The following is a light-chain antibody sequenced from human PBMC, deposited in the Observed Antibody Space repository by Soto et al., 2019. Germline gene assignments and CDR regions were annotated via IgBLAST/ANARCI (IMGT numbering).Light chain of an antibody. Sequence: QPVLTQPPSASGTPGQRVTISCSGGSSNIGSNTVNWYQQLPGMAPKLLIYSNNQWPSGFPDRFSGSKSGTSASLAISGLQSEDEADYYCAAWDDSLNGVVFGGGTKLTVL. J-gene: IGLJ2*01. CDR2: SNN. CDR1: SSNIGSNT. V-gene: IGLV1-44*01. CDR3: AAWDDSLNGVV.